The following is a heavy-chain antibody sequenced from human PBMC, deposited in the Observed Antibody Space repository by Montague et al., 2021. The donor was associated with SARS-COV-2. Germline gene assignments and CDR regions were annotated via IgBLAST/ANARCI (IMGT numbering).Heavy chain of an antibody. J-gene: IGHJ6*02. CDR1: GGSISSSSYY. V-gene: IGHV4-39*01. CDR2: IYYSGST. D-gene: IGHD1-20*01. Sequence: SETLSLTCTVSGGSISSSSYYWGWLRQPPGKGLEWNGSIYYSGSTYYNPSLKSRVTISVDTSKNQFSLKLSSVTAADTAVYYCARRVTGTTVHYYYYGMDVWGQGTTVTVSS. CDR3: ARRVTGTTVHYYYYGMDV.